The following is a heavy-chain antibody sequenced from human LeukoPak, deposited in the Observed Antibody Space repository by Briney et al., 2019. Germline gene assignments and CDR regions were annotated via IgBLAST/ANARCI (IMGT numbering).Heavy chain of an antibody. CDR3: ARDASYCSSTSCYYYYGMDV. D-gene: IGHD2-2*01. CDR1: GFTFSSYN. CDR2: ISSSSSYI. V-gene: IGHV3-21*01. Sequence: GGSLRLSCAASGFTFSSYNMNWVRQAPGKGLEWISSISSSSSYIYYADSVKGRFTISRDNAKNSLYLQMNSLRAEDTAVYYCARDASYCSSTSCYYYYGMDVWGQGTTVTVSS. J-gene: IGHJ6*02.